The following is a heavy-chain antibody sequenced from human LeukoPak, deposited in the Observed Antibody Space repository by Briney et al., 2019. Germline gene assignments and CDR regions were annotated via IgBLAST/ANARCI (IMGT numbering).Heavy chain of an antibody. CDR1: GFTFRSYE. V-gene: IGHV3-48*03. CDR3: ARGGTHTGYEFDY. CDR2: ISGSGSTI. D-gene: IGHD5-12*01. Sequence: GGSLRLSCAASGFTFRSYEMTWVRQAPGKGLEWVSYISGSGSTIYYTDSVKGRFTISRDNAKNSLYLQMNSLRAGDTAVYYCARGGTHTGYEFDYWGQGTLVTVSS. J-gene: IGHJ4*02.